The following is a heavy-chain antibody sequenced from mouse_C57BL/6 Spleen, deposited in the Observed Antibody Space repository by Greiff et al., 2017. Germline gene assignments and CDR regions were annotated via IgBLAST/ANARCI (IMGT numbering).Heavy chain of an antibody. V-gene: IGHV5-9*01. CDR2: ISGGGGNT. J-gene: IGHJ1*03. Sequence: EVMLVESGGGLVKPGGSLKLSCAASGFTFSSYTMSWVRQTPEKRLEWVATISGGGGNTYYPDSVKGRFTISRDNAKNTLYLQMSSLRSEDTALYYCASPPYYYGSIWGTGTTVTVSS. CDR3: ASPPYYYGSI. D-gene: IGHD1-1*01. CDR1: GFTFSSYT.